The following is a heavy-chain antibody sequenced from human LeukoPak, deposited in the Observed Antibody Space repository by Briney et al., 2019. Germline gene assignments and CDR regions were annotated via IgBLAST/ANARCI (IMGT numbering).Heavy chain of an antibody. CDR2: INPNSGGT. CDR3: ARVDGYDFWSGYSVGAFDI. J-gene: IGHJ3*02. CDR1: GYTFTGYY. D-gene: IGHD3-3*01. Sequence: ASVKVSCKASGYTFTGYYMHWVRQAPGQGLEWMGWINPNSGGTDYAQKFQGKVTMTRDTSISTAYMELSRLRSDDTAMYYCARVDGYDFWSGYSVGAFDIWGQGTMVTVSS. V-gene: IGHV1-2*02.